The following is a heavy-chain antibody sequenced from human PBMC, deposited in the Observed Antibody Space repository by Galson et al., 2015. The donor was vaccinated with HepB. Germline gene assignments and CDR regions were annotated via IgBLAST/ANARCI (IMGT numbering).Heavy chain of an antibody. CDR3: ARGLFGTEVVPAAIFLQYYYYYYMDV. J-gene: IGHJ6*03. D-gene: IGHD2-2*02. V-gene: IGHV4-34*01. Sequence: SETLSLTCAVYGGSFSGYYWSWIRQPPGKGLEWIGEINHSGSTNYNPSLKSRVTISVDTSKNQFSLKLSSVTAADTAVYYCARGLFGTEVVPAAIFLQYYYYYYMDVWGKGTTVTVSS. CDR1: GGSFSGYY. CDR2: INHSGST.